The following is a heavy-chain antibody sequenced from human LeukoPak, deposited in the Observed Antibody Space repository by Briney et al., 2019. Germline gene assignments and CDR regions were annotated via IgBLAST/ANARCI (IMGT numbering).Heavy chain of an antibody. D-gene: IGHD2-21*01. CDR1: GFTFSSYG. J-gene: IGHJ4*02. Sequence: PGGSLRLSCAASGFTFSSYGMHWVRQAPGKGLEWVAFIRYDGSNKYYADSVKGRFTISRDNSKNTLYLQMNSLRAEDTAVYYCAKCQTPYCGGDCYDYFDYWGQGTLVTVSS. CDR3: AKCQTPYCGGDCYDYFDY. CDR2: IRYDGSNK. V-gene: IGHV3-30*02.